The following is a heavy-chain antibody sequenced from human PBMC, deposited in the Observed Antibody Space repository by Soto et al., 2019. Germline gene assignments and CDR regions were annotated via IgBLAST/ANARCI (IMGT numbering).Heavy chain of an antibody. J-gene: IGHJ4*02. V-gene: IGHV3-21*01. CDR1: GFTFSSYS. D-gene: IGHD5-18*01. Sequence: GGSLRLSCAASGFTFSSYSMNWVRQAPGKGLEWVSSISSSSSYIYYADSVKGRFTISRDNAKNSLYLQMNSLRAEDTAVYYCARGGRDSYGSDYWGQGTLVTVSS. CDR3: ARGGRDSYGSDY. CDR2: ISSSSSYI.